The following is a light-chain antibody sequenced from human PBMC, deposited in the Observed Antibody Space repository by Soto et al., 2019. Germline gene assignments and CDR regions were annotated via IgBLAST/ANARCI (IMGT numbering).Light chain of an antibody. CDR3: QQSFSSPPIT. CDR2: VAS. CDR1: QNIENY. Sequence: DIQMTQSPSSLSASLEDTVTISCRASQNIENYLHWYQQKAGKAPEVLLYVASVLKDGVSSRFSGSGYGTDFTLTITNLQPEDFAMYYCQQSFSSPPITFGQGTRLDIK. J-gene: IGKJ5*01. V-gene: IGKV1-39*01.